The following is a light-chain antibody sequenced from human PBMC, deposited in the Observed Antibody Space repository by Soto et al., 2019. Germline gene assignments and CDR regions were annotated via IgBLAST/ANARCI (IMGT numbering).Light chain of an antibody. Sequence: QPVLSQPPSTSGTPGQRVTTSCSGGTSNIGTYTVSWYQQFPETAPRLLIYGSDRRPSGVPDRFSGSKSGTSASLSIGGLHSEDEAHYYCAAWDDSLDGPTFGGGNKLTVL. CDR3: AAWDDSLDGPT. V-gene: IGLV1-44*01. CDR1: TSNIGTYT. J-gene: IGLJ2*01. CDR2: GSD.